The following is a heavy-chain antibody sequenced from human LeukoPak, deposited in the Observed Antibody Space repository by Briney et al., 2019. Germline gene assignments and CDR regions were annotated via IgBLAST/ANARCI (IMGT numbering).Heavy chain of an antibody. D-gene: IGHD3-3*01. J-gene: IGHJ1*01. CDR2: IKQGASEK. Sequence: GGSLRLSCAASGFTFSSYWMSWVRQAPGKGLEWVANIKQGASEKYYVDSVKGRFTISRDNAKNSLYLQMNSLRAEDTAVYYCGTQRFLEWLLEYFQHWGQGTLVTVSS. CDR1: GFTFSSYW. CDR3: GTQRFLEWLLEYFQH. V-gene: IGHV3-7*01.